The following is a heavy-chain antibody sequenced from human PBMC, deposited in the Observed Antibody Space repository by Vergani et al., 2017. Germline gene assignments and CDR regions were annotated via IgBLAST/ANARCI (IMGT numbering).Heavy chain of an antibody. CDR1: GGSISSSSYY. J-gene: IGHJ4*02. V-gene: IGHV4-39*07. D-gene: IGHD3-16*02. CDR3: AGDRVGSTFGGVIGYIDY. Sequence: QLQLQESGPGLVKPSETLSLTCTVSGGSISSSSYYWGWTRQPPGKGLEWIGSIYYSGSTYYNPSLKSRSTISVDTSKNQFSLRLSAVTAADTAVYYCAGDRVGSTFGGVIGYIDYWGQGTLVTVSS. CDR2: IYYSGST.